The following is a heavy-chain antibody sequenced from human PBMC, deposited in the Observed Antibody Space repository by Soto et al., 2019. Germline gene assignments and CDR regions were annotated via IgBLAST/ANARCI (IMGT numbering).Heavy chain of an antibody. CDR1: GFTFTNYG. V-gene: IGHV3-30*18. CDR2: ISSDGSSK. CDR3: AQAPGGFSHTYSRSWFDP. J-gene: IGHJ5*02. Sequence: VASGGGVVQPGRSLRLSCAASGFTFTNYGMHWVRQAPGKGLEWVALISSDGSSKYYADSVKGRFTISRDNSKNMVYVQMNSLRSEDTAMYYCAQAPGGFSHTYSRSWFDPWGQGALVTVSS. D-gene: IGHD3-16*01.